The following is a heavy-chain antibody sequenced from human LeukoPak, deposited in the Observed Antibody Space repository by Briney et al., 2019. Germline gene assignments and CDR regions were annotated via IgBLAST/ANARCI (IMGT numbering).Heavy chain of an antibody. Sequence: KPSETLSLTCTVSGYSISRGYYWGWLRPPPGKGLEWIGTNYHSGRTYYNPSLKTRVTISVDTPKNHFSLKLRSVTPADTAVFLLARSPIAYTCSHDLDYRGR. CDR2: NYHSGRT. CDR1: GYSISRGYY. J-gene: IGHJ2*01. CDR3: ARSPIAYTCSHDLDY. D-gene: IGHD3-16*01. V-gene: IGHV4-38-2*02.